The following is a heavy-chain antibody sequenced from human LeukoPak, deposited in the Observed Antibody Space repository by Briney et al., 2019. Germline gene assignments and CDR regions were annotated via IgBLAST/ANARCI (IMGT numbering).Heavy chain of an antibody. Sequence: SETLSLTCAVYGGSFSGYYWSWIRQPPGKGLEWIGEINHSGSTNYNPSLKRRVTISVDTSKNQFSLKLTSVTPADTAVYYCARKAAAGIPPLYNWFDPWGQGTLVTVSA. CDR2: INHSGST. CDR3: ARKAAAGIPPLYNWFDP. CDR1: GGSFSGYY. J-gene: IGHJ5*02. V-gene: IGHV4-34*01. D-gene: IGHD6-13*01.